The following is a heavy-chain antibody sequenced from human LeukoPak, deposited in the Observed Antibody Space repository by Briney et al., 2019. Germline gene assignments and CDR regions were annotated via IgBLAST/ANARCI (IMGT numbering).Heavy chain of an antibody. Sequence: GESLKISCKGSGYSFTSYWIGWVRQMPGKGLEWMGIIYPGDSDTRYSPSFQGQVTISADKSTSTAYLQWSSLKASDTAMYYCARQKVGATTLFWFDPWGQGTLVTVSS. V-gene: IGHV5-51*01. J-gene: IGHJ5*02. CDR3: ARQKVGATTLFWFDP. CDR2: IYPGDSDT. D-gene: IGHD1-26*01. CDR1: GYSFTSYW.